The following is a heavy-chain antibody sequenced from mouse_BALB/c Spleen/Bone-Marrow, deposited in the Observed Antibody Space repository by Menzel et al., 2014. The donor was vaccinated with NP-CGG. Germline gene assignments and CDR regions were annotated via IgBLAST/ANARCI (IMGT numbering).Heavy chain of an antibody. CDR1: GYTFTSYI. CDR2: INPYNDGT. V-gene: IGHV1-14*01. J-gene: IGHJ2*01. Sequence: VQLQQPGPELVKPGASVKMSCKASGYTFTSYILHWVKQKPGQGLEWIGYINPYNDGTKYNEKFKGKATLTSDKFSSATYMELSSLTSEDSAVYYCARGGGHYFDYWGQGTTLTASS. CDR3: ARGGGHYFDY.